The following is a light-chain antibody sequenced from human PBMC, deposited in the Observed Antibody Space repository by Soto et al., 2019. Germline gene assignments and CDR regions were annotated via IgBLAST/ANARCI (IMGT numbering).Light chain of an antibody. Sequence: DIQMTQSPSSVSASVGDRVTITCRASQDIDNWLAWYQQKPGKAPKLLIYAASTLQSGVPSRFSGSGSGTDFTFNISSLQPEDFAAYYCQQDSSFPRTFGQGTKVEIK. CDR2: AAS. J-gene: IGKJ1*01. V-gene: IGKV1-12*01. CDR3: QQDSSFPRT. CDR1: QDIDNW.